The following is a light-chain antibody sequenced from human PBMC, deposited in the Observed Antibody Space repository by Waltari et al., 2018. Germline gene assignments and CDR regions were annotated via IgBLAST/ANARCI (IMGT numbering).Light chain of an antibody. CDR3: SSYTSSSTPVI. CDR1: SRDVGGYNY. CDR2: DVS. V-gene: IGLV2-14*03. J-gene: IGLJ2*01. Sequence: QSALTQPASVSGSPGQSIPIPCPGTSRDVGGYNYFSCYQQHSGKAPKLMIYDVSNRPSGVSNRFSGSKSGNTASLTISGLQAEDEADYYCSSYTSSSTPVIFGGGTKLTVL.